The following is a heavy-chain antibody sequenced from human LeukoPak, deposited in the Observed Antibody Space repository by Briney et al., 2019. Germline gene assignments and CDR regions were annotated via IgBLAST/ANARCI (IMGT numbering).Heavy chain of an antibody. Sequence: SETLSLTCAVYGGSFSGYYWSWIRQPPGKGLEWIGEINHSGSTNYNPSLKSRVTISVDTSKNQFSLKLSSGTAADTAVYYCARTYYFDYWGQGTLVTVSS. CDR2: INHSGST. J-gene: IGHJ4*02. V-gene: IGHV4-34*01. CDR1: GGSFSGYY. CDR3: ARTYYFDY.